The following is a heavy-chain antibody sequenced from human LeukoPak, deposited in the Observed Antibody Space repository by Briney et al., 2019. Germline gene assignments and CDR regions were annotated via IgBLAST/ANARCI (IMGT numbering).Heavy chain of an antibody. D-gene: IGHD6-19*01. CDR3: ARDHPGYSSGWYYGSLPRGDY. Sequence: SETLSLTCAVYGGSFSGYYWSWIRQPPGKGLEWIGEINHSGSTNYNPSLKSRVTISVDTSKNQFSLKLSSVTAADTAVYYCARDHPGYSSGWYYGSLPRGDYWGQGTLVTVSS. J-gene: IGHJ4*02. CDR1: GGSFSGYY. V-gene: IGHV4-34*01. CDR2: INHSGST.